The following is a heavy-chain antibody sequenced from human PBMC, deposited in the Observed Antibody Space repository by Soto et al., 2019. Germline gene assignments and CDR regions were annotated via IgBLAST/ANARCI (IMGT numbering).Heavy chain of an antibody. CDR2: IKGDGSST. Sequence: EVQLVESGGDLVQPGGSLRLSCAASGFTFSSYWMHWVRQAPGKELVWVSRIKGDGSSTNSADSLQGRFTISRDNAKSTLYLPINSLRAEDTAVYYCARGKTNVYAVDVWGQGTAVTVSS. CDR3: ARGKTNVYAVDV. V-gene: IGHV3-74*01. J-gene: IGHJ6*02. CDR1: GFTFSSYW.